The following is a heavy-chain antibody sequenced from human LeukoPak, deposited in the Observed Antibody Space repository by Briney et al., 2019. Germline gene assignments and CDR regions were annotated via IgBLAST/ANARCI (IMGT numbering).Heavy chain of an antibody. Sequence: QPGGSLRLSCAASGFTFSSYAMHWVRQAPGKGLEWVAVISYDGSNKYYADSVKGRFTISRDNAKNSLYLQMNSLRAEDTAVYYCARCMFTYYYDSSGYNWYFDLWGRGTLVTVSS. CDR2: ISYDGSNK. CDR3: ARCMFTYYYDSSGYNWYFDL. V-gene: IGHV3-30-3*01. D-gene: IGHD3-22*01. CDR1: GFTFSSYA. J-gene: IGHJ2*01.